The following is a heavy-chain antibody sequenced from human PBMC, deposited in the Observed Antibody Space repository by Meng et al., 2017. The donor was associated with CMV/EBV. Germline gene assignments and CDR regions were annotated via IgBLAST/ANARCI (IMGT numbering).Heavy chain of an antibody. Sequence: SCTASGYTFSGYFIHWIRQAPGQRLEWMGWINPNNISPPYSHLFQGRVTMTRDTSTNTVYMELDSLRFVDTAIYYCAKDESNGYTDYWGPGTLVTVSS. D-gene: IGHD5-18*01. CDR3: AKDESNGYTDY. J-gene: IGHJ4*02. CDR1: GYTFSGYF. V-gene: IGHV1-2*02. CDR2: INPNNISP.